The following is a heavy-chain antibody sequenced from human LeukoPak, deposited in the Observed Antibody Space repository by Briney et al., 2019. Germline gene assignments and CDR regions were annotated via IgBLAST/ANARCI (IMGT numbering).Heavy chain of an antibody. CDR2: IYTSGST. J-gene: IGHJ6*03. Sequence: SETLSLTCTVSGGSISSYYWSWIRQPAGKGLEWIGRIYTSGSTNYNPSLKSRVTMSVDTSKNQFSLKLSSVTAADTAVYYCARDGSYDFWSGRYMDVWGKGTTVTVSS. CDR3: ARDGSYDFWSGRYMDV. D-gene: IGHD3-3*01. V-gene: IGHV4-4*07. CDR1: GGSISSYY.